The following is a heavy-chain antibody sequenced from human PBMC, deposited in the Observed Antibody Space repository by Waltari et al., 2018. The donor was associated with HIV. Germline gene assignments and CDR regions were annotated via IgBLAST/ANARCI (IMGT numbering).Heavy chain of an antibody. Sequence: EVQLVESGGGLVKPGGSLRLSCAASGFTFSSFCMNWVRQAPGKGLEWVSSISSSSSYIYYADSVKGRFTISRDNAKNSLYLQMNSLRAEDTAVYYCARARGAAAGTIDYWGQGTLVTVSS. CDR3: ARARGAAAGTIDY. J-gene: IGHJ4*02. CDR1: GFTFSSFC. V-gene: IGHV3-21*01. CDR2: ISSSSSYI. D-gene: IGHD6-13*01.